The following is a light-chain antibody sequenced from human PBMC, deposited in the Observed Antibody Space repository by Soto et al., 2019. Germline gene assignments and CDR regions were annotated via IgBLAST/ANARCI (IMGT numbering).Light chain of an antibody. CDR2: DVS. CDR1: SNDVGAYNY. J-gene: IGLJ1*01. Sequence: QSVLTQPASVSGSPGQSIIISCTGTSNDVGAYNYVSWYQQHPGKAPKLMIYDVSGRPSGVSNRFSGSKSGNTASLTISGLQAEDEADYYCSSYTRSTTPFVFGTGTKVTVL. CDR3: SSYTRSTTPFV. V-gene: IGLV2-14*03.